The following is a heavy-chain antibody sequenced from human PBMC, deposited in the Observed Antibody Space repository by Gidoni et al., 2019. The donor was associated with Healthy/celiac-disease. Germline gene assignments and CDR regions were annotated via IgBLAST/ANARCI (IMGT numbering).Heavy chain of an antibody. D-gene: IGHD2-15*01. V-gene: IGHV1-3*01. CDR1: GYTFTSYA. CDR3: ARDISSYCSGGSCYSDAFDI. Sequence: QVQLVQSGAEVKKPGASVKVSCKASGYTFTSYAMNWVRQAPGQRLEWMGWINAGNGNTKYSQKFQGRVTITRDTSASTAYMELSSLRSEDTAVYYCARDISSYCSGGSCYSDAFDIWGQGTMVTVSS. J-gene: IGHJ3*02. CDR2: INAGNGNT.